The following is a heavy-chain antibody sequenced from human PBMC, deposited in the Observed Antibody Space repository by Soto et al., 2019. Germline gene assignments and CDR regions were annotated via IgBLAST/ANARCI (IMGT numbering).Heavy chain of an antibody. D-gene: IGHD3-3*01. CDR3: AKGPTVFGAVISFDYYYGMYV. CDR1: GFTFSSSA. J-gene: IGHJ6*02. V-gene: IGHV3-23*01. CDR2: ISGSGAGT. Sequence: GGSLRLSCTASGFTFSSSAMSWVRQAPGRGLEWVSGISGSGAGTYYADSVKGRFTISRDNSKNTLYLQMSGLRAEDAAVYYCAKGPTVFGAVISFDYYYGMYVWGQGTPVTVSS.